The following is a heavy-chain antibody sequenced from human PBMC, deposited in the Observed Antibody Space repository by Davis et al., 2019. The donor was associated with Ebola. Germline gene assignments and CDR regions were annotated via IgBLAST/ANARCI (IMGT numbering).Heavy chain of an antibody. Sequence: AASVKVSCKASGYTFTSYYMHWVRQAPGQGLEWMGIINPSGGSTSYAQKFQGRVTMTRDTSTSTAYMELSRLRSDETAVYYCARLYRGSFDYWGQGTLVTVSS. CDR3: ARLYRGSFDY. CDR1: GYTFTSYY. D-gene: IGHD1-14*01. J-gene: IGHJ4*02. CDR2: INPSGGST. V-gene: IGHV1-46*01.